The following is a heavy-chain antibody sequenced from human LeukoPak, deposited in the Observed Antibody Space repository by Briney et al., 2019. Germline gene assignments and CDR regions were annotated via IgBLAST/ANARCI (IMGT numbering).Heavy chain of an antibody. V-gene: IGHV1-18*01. CDR1: DYTFIADR. Sequence: ASVKVSCKASDYTFIADRISWVRQAPGQGLEWMGWISSYNGNTNYAQKFQGRVTMTTDTSTSTAYMELRSLRSDDTAVYYCARKNWEAYDYWGQGTLVTVSS. J-gene: IGHJ4*02. CDR3: ARKNWEAYDY. D-gene: IGHD7-27*01. CDR2: ISSYNGNT.